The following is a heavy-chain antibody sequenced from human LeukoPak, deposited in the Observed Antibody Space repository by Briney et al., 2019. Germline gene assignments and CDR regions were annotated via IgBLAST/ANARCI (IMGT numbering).Heavy chain of an antibody. J-gene: IGHJ6*02. V-gene: IGHV3-7*01. CDR3: ARAMDV. CDR2: INEEGSKI. CDR1: GFRFSDYW. Sequence: GGSLRLSCAASGFRFSDYWMNWVRQAPGKGLEWVANINEEGSKIYYVDSVKGRFTISRDNAKNSLYLQMSSLRAEDTAVYYCARAMDVWGQGTRSSSP.